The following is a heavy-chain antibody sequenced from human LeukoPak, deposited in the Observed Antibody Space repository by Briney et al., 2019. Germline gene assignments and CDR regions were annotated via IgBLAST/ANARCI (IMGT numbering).Heavy chain of an antibody. D-gene: IGHD3-10*01. V-gene: IGHV3-23*01. CDR1: GFTFISYA. CDR2: ISGSGGST. CDR3: AKIIPYYGSGSYYN. J-gene: IGHJ4*02. Sequence: GGSLRLSCAASGFTFISYAMSWVRQAPGKGLEWVSAISGSGGSTYYADSVKGRFTISRDNSKNTLYLQMNSLRAEDTAVYYCAKIIPYYGSGSYYNWGQGTLVTVSS.